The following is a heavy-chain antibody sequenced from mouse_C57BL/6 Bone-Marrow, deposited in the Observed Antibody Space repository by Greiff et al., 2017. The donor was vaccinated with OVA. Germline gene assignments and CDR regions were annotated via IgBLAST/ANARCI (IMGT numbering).Heavy chain of an antibody. Sequence: QVQLKQSGAELARPGASVKLSCKASGYTFTSYGISWVKQRTGQGLEWIGEIYPRSGNTYYNEKFKGKATLTAEKSSSTAYMELRSLTSEDSAVYFCARRGDYWDWGQGTLVTVSA. CDR2: IYPRSGNT. J-gene: IGHJ3*01. D-gene: IGHD1-1*01. CDR1: GYTFTSYG. V-gene: IGHV1-81*01. CDR3: ARRGDYWD.